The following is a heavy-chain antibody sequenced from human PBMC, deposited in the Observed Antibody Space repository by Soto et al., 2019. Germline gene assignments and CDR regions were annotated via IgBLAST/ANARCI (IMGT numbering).Heavy chain of an antibody. J-gene: IGHJ5*02. CDR2: IYWNDDK. CDR1: GFSLSTSGVG. CDR3: ARLYSSSWYSWFDP. V-gene: IGHV2-5*01. Sequence: QITLKESGPTLVKPTQTLTLTCTFSGFSLSTSGVGVGWIRQPPGKALEWLALIYWNDDKRYSPSLKSRLTITTDTSKNQVVLTMTNMDPLDTATYYCARLYSSSWYSWFDPWGQGTLVTVSS. D-gene: IGHD6-13*01.